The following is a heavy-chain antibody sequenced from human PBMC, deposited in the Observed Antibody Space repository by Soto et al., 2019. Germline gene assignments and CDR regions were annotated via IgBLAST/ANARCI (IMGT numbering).Heavy chain of an antibody. D-gene: IGHD6-13*01. CDR1: GDSVSSNSAA. CDR2: TYYRSKWYN. Sequence: TLSLTCAISGDSVSSNSAAWNWIRQSPSRGLEWLGRTYYRSKWYNDYAVSVKSRITINPDTSKNQFSLQLNSVTPEDTAVYYCARDFRDEQLVQDYYYYGMDVWGQGATVTVSS. J-gene: IGHJ6*02. V-gene: IGHV6-1*01. CDR3: ARDFRDEQLVQDYYYYGMDV.